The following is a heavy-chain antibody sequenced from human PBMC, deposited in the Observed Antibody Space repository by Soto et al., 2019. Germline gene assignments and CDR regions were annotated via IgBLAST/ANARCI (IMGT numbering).Heavy chain of an antibody. CDR3: ARSGGNSYYYGMDV. D-gene: IGHD3-10*01. V-gene: IGHV4-31*02. Sequence: QVQLQASGPGLVKPSQTLSLTCSVSGGSISSGGYYWSWIRQPPGKGLEWIGYIYYSANTHYNPSLKGRVSISADTSKNQFSLNLSSVTAADTAVYYCARSGGNSYYYGMDVWGKGTTVTVSS. J-gene: IGHJ6*04. CDR1: GGSISSGGYY. CDR2: IYYSANT.